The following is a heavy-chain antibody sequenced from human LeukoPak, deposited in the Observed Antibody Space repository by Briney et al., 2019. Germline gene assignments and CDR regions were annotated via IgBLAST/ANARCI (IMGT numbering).Heavy chain of an antibody. V-gene: IGHV3-23*01. CDR3: AKDRLWFGELSLWFDP. J-gene: IGHJ5*02. Sequence: PGGSMRPSCAASGFTFSSYAMSWVSHDPGKGLEWVSAVSGSGGSTYYADSVKGRFTISRDNSKNTLYLQMNSLRAADTAVYYCAKDRLWFGELSLWFDPCGQGTLVTVSS. CDR1: GFTFSSYA. D-gene: IGHD3-10*01. CDR2: VSGSGGST.